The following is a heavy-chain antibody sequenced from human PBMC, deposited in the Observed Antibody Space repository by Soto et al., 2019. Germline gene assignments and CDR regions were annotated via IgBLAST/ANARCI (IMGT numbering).Heavy chain of an antibody. Sequence: PGGPLRLSCVASGLTFSDYYMSWIRQAPGKGLEWVSYISSSGSTIYYADSVKGRFTISRDNAKNSLYLQMNSLRAEDTAVYYCAKYYYDSSGYYYDFLYSDAFDIWGKGTMGTVSS. J-gene: IGHJ3*02. CDR1: GLTFSDYY. V-gene: IGHV3-11*01. D-gene: IGHD3-22*01. CDR3: AKYYYDSSGYYYDFLYSDAFDI. CDR2: ISSSGSTI.